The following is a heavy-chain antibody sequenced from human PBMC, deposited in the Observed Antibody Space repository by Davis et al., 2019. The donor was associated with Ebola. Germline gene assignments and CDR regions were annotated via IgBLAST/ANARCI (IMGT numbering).Heavy chain of an antibody. J-gene: IGHJ4*02. CDR3: SERGSSV. CDR2: IFYTGSA. CDR1: GVSISRHY. V-gene: IGHV4-59*03. Sequence: PSETLSLTCTVSGVSISRHYLSWVRQPPGKRLGWFGSIFYTGSAYYNSSLASRATISVDTSKNQFSLKLTSVTAADTAMYYCSERGSSVWGQGALVTVSS. D-gene: IGHD3-10*01.